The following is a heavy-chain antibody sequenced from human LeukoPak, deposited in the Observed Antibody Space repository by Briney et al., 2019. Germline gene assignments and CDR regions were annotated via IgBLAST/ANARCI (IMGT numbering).Heavy chain of an antibody. V-gene: IGHV4-39*01. D-gene: IGHD6-13*01. CDR2: MSYSGST. J-gene: IGHJ4*02. Sequence: SETLSLTCTVSGGSMSSSSYFWGWIHQPPGKGLEWVGSMSYSGSTYYNPSLKSRVTISVDTSKNQFSLKLSSVTAADTAVYYCARRSSSQPPNYWGQGTLVTVSS. CDR3: ARRSSSQPPNY. CDR1: GGSMSSSSYF.